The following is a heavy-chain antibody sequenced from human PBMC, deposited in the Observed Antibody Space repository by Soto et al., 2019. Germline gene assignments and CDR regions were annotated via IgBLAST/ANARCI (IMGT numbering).Heavy chain of an antibody. CDR3: AHYDSSGYFSHFDS. D-gene: IGHD3-22*01. Sequence: KESGPPVVKPTQTLTLTCPFSGFSLTTTGVGVGWIRHAPGKALEWLAMVYWNDERRYSPSLKSRLTITQDTSKNQVVLTMTYMDPVDTATYFCAHYDSSGYFSHFDSWGQGTLVTVSS. V-gene: IGHV2-5*01. J-gene: IGHJ4*02. CDR1: GFSLTTTGVG. CDR2: VYWNDER.